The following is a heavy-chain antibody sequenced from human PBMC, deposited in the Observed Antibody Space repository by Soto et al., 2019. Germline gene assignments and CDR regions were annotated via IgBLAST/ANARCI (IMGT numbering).Heavy chain of an antibody. CDR3: AKTPSQMGGSYHL. CDR1: GFTFSSSA. J-gene: IGHJ5*02. D-gene: IGHD1-26*01. V-gene: IGHV3-23*01. Sequence: GGSLRLSCAASGFTFSSSAMSWVRQAPGEGLEGVSTISGSGGSTYYADSVKGRFTISRDNSKNTLYLHMNSLRVEDTALYYCAKTPSQMGGSYHLWGQGTLVTVSS. CDR2: ISGSGGST.